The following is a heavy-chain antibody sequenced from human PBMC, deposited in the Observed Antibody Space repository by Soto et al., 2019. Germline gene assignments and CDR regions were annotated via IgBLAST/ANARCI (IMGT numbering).Heavy chain of an antibody. CDR3: ARAYSSWSLYFDY. D-gene: IGHD6-13*01. V-gene: IGHV3-30-3*01. J-gene: IGHJ4*02. CDR2: ISYDGSNK. Sequence: QPGGSLRLSCAASGFTFSSYAMHWVRQAPGKGLEWVAVISYDGSNKYYADSVKGRFTISRDNSKNTLYLQMNSLRAEDTAVYYCARAYSSWSLYFDYWGQGTLVTVSS. CDR1: GFTFSSYA.